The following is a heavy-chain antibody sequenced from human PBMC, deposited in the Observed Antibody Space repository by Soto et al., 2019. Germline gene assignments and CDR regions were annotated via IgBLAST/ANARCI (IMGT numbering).Heavy chain of an antibody. CDR3: TRGPRPISTGTGAY. CDR2: IYNDGTYS. V-gene: IGHV3-74*01. Sequence: GGSLRLSCAAYGFIFKMYWMHWVRQSPGKGLVWISRIYNDGTYSDYADSVGGRFTISRDNVNDTLYLQMNNLRAEDSGLYYCTRGPRPISTGTGAYWGQGTQVTVSS. CDR1: GFIFKMYW. D-gene: IGHD3-10*01. J-gene: IGHJ4*02.